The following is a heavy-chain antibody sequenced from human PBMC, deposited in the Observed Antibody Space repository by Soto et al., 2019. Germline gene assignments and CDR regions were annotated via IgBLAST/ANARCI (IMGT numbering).Heavy chain of an antibody. J-gene: IGHJ6*02. CDR2: IYPGDSDT. CDR3: ARIRDWNYYYYGMDV. V-gene: IGHV5-51*04. Sequence: GESLKISCKGSGYSFTSYWIGWVRQMPGKGLEWMGIIYPGDSDTRYSPSFQGQVTISADKPISTAYLQWSSLKASDTAMYYCARIRDWNYYYYGMDVWGQGTTVTVSS. D-gene: IGHD1-1*01. CDR1: GYSFTSYW.